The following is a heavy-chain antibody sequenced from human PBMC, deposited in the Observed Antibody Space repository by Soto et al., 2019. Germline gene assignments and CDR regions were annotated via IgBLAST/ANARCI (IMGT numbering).Heavy chain of an antibody. CDR2: ISSSRSYI. Sequence: VGSLRLACAASGFTFSSYGMNWVRQAPGQGLEWVASISSSRSYIYYADSVKGRFTISRDNAKNSLYLQMNSLRAEDTAVYYCARNLTYWFNPWGQGPLVTVSS. J-gene: IGHJ5*02. CDR3: ARNLTYWFNP. CDR1: GFTFSSYG. V-gene: IGHV3-21*01.